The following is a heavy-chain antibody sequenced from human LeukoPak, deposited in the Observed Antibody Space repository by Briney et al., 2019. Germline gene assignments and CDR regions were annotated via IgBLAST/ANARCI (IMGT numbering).Heavy chain of an antibody. J-gene: IGHJ4*02. V-gene: IGHV4-39*07. Sequence: SETLSLTCTVSGGSISSSSYYWGWIRQPPGKGLEWIGTIYYSGSTYSNPSLKSRVTMSVDTSKKQFSLKLSSVTAADTAVYYCARGGTTPYYFDDWGQGTLVTVSS. D-gene: IGHD2-15*01. CDR1: GGSISSSSYY. CDR2: IYYSGST. CDR3: ARGGTTPYYFDD.